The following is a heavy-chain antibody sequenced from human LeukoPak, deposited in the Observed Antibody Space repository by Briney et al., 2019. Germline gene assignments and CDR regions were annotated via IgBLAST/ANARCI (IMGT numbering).Heavy chain of an antibody. J-gene: IGHJ5*02. Sequence: ASVKVSCKASGYTFTGYYMHWVRQAPGQGLEWMGWINPNSGGTNYAQKFQGRVTMTRDTSISTAYMELSRLRSDDTAVYYCAKVVVPAAIHGKDWFDPWGQGTLVTVFS. CDR2: INPNSGGT. CDR3: AKVVVPAAIHGKDWFDP. CDR1: GYTFTGYY. D-gene: IGHD2-2*02. V-gene: IGHV1-2*02.